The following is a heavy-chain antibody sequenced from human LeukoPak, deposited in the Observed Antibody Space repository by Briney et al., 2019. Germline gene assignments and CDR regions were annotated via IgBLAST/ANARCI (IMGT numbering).Heavy chain of an antibody. Sequence: PGGSLRLSCAASGFSVIISYISWVRQAPGKGLEWVSVNYSGGSTKYADSVKARFTISRDNSKNTVYLQMHNLRAEDTAVYYCARATLDNWGQGTLVTVSS. CDR2: NYSGGST. CDR1: GFSVIISY. CDR3: ARATLDN. V-gene: IGHV3-53*01. J-gene: IGHJ4*02.